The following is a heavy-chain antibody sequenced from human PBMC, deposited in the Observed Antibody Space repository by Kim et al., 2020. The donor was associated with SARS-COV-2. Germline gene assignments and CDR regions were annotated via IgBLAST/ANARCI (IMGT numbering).Heavy chain of an antibody. CDR3: ARGEIAAATGILYYYYGMDV. J-gene: IGHJ6*02. CDR2: INHSGST. Sequence: SETLSLTCAVYGGSFSGYYWSWIRQPPGKGLEWIGEINHSGSTNYNPSLKSRVTISVDTSKNQFSLKLSSVTAADTAVYYCARGEIAAATGILYYYYGMDVWGQGTTVTVSS. CDR1: GGSFSGYY. V-gene: IGHV4-34*01. D-gene: IGHD6-13*01.